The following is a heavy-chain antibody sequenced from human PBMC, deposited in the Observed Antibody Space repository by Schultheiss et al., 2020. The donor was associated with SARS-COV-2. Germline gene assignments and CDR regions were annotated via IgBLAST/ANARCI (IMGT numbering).Heavy chain of an antibody. V-gene: IGHV3-23*01. Sequence: GGSLRLSCADSGFTFSSYAMSWVRQAPGKGLQWVSAISGSGTRTYYAESVKGRFTISRDNSKNTLYLQMNSLRAEDTAVYYCARDSRLGAFDIWGQGTMVTVSS. CDR3: ARDSRLGAFDI. CDR1: GFTFSSYA. J-gene: IGHJ3*02. CDR2: ISGSGTRT. D-gene: IGHD3-16*01.